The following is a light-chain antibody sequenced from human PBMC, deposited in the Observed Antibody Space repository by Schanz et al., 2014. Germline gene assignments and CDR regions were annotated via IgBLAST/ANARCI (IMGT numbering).Light chain of an antibody. CDR3: SSYTSSSPWV. Sequence: QSALTQPASVSGSPGQSITISCTGTSSDVGAYNLVSWFQQHPGKVPKLMIFGVNRRPSGVPDRFSGSRSGNTASLTISGLQAEDEADYYCSSYTSSSPWVFGGGTKLTVL. CDR2: GVN. CDR1: SSDVGAYNL. J-gene: IGLJ3*02. V-gene: IGLV2-14*01.